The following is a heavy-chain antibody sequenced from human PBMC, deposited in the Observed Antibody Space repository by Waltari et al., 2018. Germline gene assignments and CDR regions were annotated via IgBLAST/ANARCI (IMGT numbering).Heavy chain of an antibody. CDR2: IYHSGST. CDR3: ARYDIVVVVAATGIDY. Sequence: QVQLQESGPGLVKPSETLSLTCAVSGYSISSGYYWGWIRQPPGKGLEWIGSIYHSGSTYYNPSRKIRVTISVDTSKNQFSLKLSSVTAADTAVYYCARYDIVVVVAATGIDYWGQGTLVTVSS. J-gene: IGHJ4*02. CDR1: GYSISSGYY. D-gene: IGHD2-15*01. V-gene: IGHV4-38-2*01.